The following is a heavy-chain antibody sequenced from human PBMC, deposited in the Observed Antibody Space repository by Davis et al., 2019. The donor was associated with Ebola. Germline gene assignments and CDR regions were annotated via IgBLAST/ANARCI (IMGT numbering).Heavy chain of an antibody. V-gene: IGHV3-23*01. CDR3: AKSSVAGTSVMDV. CDR1: GFTFSSFG. CDR2: MSASGGVT. Sequence: GESLKISCAASGFTFSSFGMSWVRQAPGKGLEWISAMSASGGVTHYADSVKGRFAISRDNSKNTLYLQMNSLRAEDTAVYYCAKSSVAGTSVMDVWGQGTTVTVSS. D-gene: IGHD6-19*01. J-gene: IGHJ6*02.